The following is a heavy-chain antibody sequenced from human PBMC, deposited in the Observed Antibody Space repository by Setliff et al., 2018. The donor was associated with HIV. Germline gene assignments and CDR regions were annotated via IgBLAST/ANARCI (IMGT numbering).Heavy chain of an antibody. Sequence: SETLSLTCSVSGGSISGYYWNWIRQPPGKGLEWIGCIYYSGRTTYNSSLKSRVTRSLDTSKKQFSLKLNSVTAADTAVYYCARGLMSYNFWGGRNDYHYMDVWGKGTTVTVS. CDR2: IYYSGRT. V-gene: IGHV4-59*01. CDR3: ARGLMSYNFWGGRNDYHYMDV. D-gene: IGHD3-3*01. J-gene: IGHJ6*03. CDR1: GGSISGYY.